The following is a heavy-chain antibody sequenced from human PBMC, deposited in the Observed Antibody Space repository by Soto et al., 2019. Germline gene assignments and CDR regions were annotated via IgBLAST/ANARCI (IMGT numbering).Heavy chain of an antibody. CDR2: INAGNGNT. CDR3: ARDPEYTGYSSSQEYYYYYYGMDV. CDR1: GYTFTSYA. D-gene: IGHD6-13*01. Sequence: ASVKVSCKASGYTFTSYAMHWVRQAPGQRLEWMGWINAGNGNTKYSQKFQGRVTITRDTSASTAYMELSSLRSEDTAVYYCARDPEYTGYSSSQEYYYYYYGMDVWGQGTTVTVSS. V-gene: IGHV1-3*01. J-gene: IGHJ6*02.